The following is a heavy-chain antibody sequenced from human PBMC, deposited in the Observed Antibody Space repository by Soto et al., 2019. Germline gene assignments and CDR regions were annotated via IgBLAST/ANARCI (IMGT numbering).Heavy chain of an antibody. CDR1: GITFRNYA. J-gene: IGHJ4*02. D-gene: IGHD3-10*01. CDR2: ISDDGSNK. V-gene: IGHV3-30*18. Sequence: QVQLVESGGGVVQPGRSLRLSCAASGITFRNYAMHWVRQAPGQGLEWVAVISDDGSNKYYADTVKGRFTISRDNFKNSLYLQMNSLRAEVTAAYYCAKVRYGASVGGHFDCWGQGTLVTASS. CDR3: AKVRYGASVGGHFDC.